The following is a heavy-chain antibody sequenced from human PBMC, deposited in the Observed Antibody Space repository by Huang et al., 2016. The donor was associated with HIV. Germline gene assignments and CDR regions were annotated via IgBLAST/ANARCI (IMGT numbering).Heavy chain of an antibody. J-gene: IGHJ4*02. V-gene: IGHV1-46*01. Sequence: QVLLVQSGAEVKKPGASVRVACKASGYNFTSNYIPWVRQAPGQGLEWMGIINPSGGSTTYAQKFQGRVTMTRDTSANTVYMDLSSLRSEDTAVYYCARDPQHYYDSSGYFVPFAYWGQGALVTVSS. CDR2: INPSGGST. CDR1: GYNFTSNY. CDR3: ARDPQHYYDSSGYFVPFAY. D-gene: IGHD3-22*01.